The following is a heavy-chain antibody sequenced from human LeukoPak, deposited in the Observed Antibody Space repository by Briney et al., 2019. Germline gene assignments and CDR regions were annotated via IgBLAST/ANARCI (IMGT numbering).Heavy chain of an antibody. D-gene: IGHD3-10*01. Sequence: GGSLRLSCAASGFIFNEYWMSWVRQAPGKGLGWVANIKRDGSEKYYVDSVKGRFIISRDNAKNSLYLQMNNLRAEDTAVYYCARGPWGSGTYYTVNGDWFDPWGQGALVTVSS. V-gene: IGHV3-7*01. J-gene: IGHJ5*02. CDR3: ARGPWGSGTYYTVNGDWFDP. CDR1: GFIFNEYW. CDR2: IKRDGSEK.